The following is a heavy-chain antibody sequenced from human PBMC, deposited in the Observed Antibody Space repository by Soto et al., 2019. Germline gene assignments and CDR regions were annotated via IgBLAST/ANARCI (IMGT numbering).Heavy chain of an antibody. V-gene: IGHV3-23*01. Sequence: EVQLLESGGGLVQPGGSLRLSCAASAFTLDSYAMSWVRQAPGKGLEWGSGIGGSGGGTYYADSVKGRFTISRDSSKNTLYLQMDSLRVEDTAVYYCAKEFHDFWSGWDSWGQGTLVTVSS. J-gene: IGHJ4*02. CDR1: AFTLDSYA. D-gene: IGHD3-3*01. CDR3: AKEFHDFWSGWDS. CDR2: IGGSGGGT.